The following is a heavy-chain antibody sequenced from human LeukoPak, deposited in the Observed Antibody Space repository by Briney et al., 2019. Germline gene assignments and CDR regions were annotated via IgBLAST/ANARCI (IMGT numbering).Heavy chain of an antibody. V-gene: IGHV3-48*03. Sequence: GGSLRLSCAASGFTFSSYVMHWVRQAPGKGLEWVSYISSSGSTIYYADPVKGRFTISRDNAKNSLYLQMNSLRAEDTAVYYCAELGITMIGGVWGKGTTVTISS. CDR3: AELGITMIGGV. D-gene: IGHD3-10*02. CDR1: GFTFSSYV. J-gene: IGHJ6*04. CDR2: ISSSGSTI.